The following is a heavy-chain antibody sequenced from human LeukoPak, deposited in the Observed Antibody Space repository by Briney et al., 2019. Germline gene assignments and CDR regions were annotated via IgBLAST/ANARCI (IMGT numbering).Heavy chain of an antibody. CDR2: INPSGGST. CDR3: ARDGGYYYDSSGYIDY. CDR1: GYTFTSYY. Sequence: REASVKVSCKASGYTFTSYYMHWVRQAPGQGLEWMGIINPSGGSTSYAQKFQGRVTMTRDTSTSTVYMELSSLRSEDTAVYYCARDGGYYYDSSGYIDYWGQGTLVIVSS. J-gene: IGHJ4*02. D-gene: IGHD3-22*01. V-gene: IGHV1-46*01.